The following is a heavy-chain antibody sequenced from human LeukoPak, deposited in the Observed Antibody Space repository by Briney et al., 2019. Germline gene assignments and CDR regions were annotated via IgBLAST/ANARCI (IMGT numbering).Heavy chain of an antibody. Sequence: PSETLSLTCTVSGVSISSYYWSWIRQPPGKGLEWIGYIYYSGSTYYNPSLKSRVTISVDTSKNQFSLKLSSVTAADTAVYYCARTMVRGVIFDYWGQGTLVTVSS. CDR1: GVSISSYY. D-gene: IGHD3-10*01. J-gene: IGHJ4*02. V-gene: IGHV4-59*08. CDR2: IYYSGST. CDR3: ARTMVRGVIFDY.